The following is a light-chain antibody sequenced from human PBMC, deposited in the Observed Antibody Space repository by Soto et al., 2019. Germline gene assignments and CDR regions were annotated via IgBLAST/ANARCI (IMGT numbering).Light chain of an antibody. CDR1: SSNIGSNT. J-gene: IGLJ1*01. CDR2: SNN. CDR3: AAWDDSLNGYV. V-gene: IGLV1-44*01. Sequence: QSVLTQPPSASGTPGQRVTISCSGSSSNIGSNTVNWYQQLPGTAPKLLIYSNNQRPSGVPDRFSGSKSGTSASLAISGLQSEDEADYYCAAWDDSLNGYVFGTGTKVHVL.